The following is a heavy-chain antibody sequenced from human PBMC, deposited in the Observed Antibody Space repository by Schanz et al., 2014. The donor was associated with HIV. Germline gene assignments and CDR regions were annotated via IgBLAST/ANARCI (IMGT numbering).Heavy chain of an antibody. CDR2: ISISGRTI. D-gene: IGHD4-17*01. Sequence: QVQLVESGGGVVQPGGSLRLACAASGFTFSDYNKGWIRQAPGKGLEWISYISISGRTISYADSVKGRFTISRDNAKNSLFLQMSSLRAEDTAVYYCARADNDNGDYASPFPLWPQGTMVTVSS. CDR3: ARADNDNGDYASPFPL. J-gene: IGHJ3*01. CDR1: GFTFSDYN. V-gene: IGHV3-11*01.